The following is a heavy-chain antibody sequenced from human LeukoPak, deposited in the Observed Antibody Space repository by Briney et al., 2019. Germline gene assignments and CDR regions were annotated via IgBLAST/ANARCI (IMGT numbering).Heavy chain of an antibody. CDR1: GGSFSTNSNY. CDR2: LYYSGST. CDR3: ARPRVEHDYDSSGAFDY. D-gene: IGHD3-22*01. Sequence: SETLSLTCTVSGGSFSTNSNYWGWIRQPPGKGLEWIGRLYYSGSTYYNPSLKSRVTISVDTSKNQFSLKLSSVTAADTAVYYCARPRVEHDYDSSGAFDYWGQGTLVTVSS. V-gene: IGHV4-39*01. J-gene: IGHJ4*02.